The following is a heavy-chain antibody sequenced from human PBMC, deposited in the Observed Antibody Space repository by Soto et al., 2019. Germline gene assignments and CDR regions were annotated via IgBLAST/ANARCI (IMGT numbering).Heavy chain of an antibody. CDR1: GYTFTSYD. CDR2: MNPNSGNT. CDR3: ASGMITFWENYYDYIYV. J-gene: IGHJ6*03. V-gene: IGHV1-8*01. Sequence: GASVKVSCKASGYTFTSYDINWVRQATGQGLEWMGWMNPNSGNTGYAQKFQGRVTMTRNTSISTAYMELSSLRSEDTAVYYCASGMITFWENYYDYIYVWGKGTTVTVSS. D-gene: IGHD3-16*01.